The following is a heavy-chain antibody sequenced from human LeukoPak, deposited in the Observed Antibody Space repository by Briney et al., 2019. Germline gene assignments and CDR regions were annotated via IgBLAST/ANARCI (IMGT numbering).Heavy chain of an antibody. CDR1: GGSISSYY. D-gene: IGHD3-22*01. Sequence: PSETLSLTCTVSGGSISSYYWSWIRQPAGKGLEWIGLIYTSGSTNYNPSLKSRVTMSVDTSKNQFSLKLSSVTAADTAVYYCARQSYYYDSSGYGYFDYWGQGTLVTVSS. J-gene: IGHJ4*02. CDR3: ARQSYYYDSSGYGYFDY. V-gene: IGHV4-4*07. CDR2: IYTSGST.